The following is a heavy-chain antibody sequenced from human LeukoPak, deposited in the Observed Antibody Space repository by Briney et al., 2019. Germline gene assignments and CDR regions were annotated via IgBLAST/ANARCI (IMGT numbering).Heavy chain of an antibody. CDR2: ISAGGDTT. D-gene: IGHD6-25*01. Sequence: GGSLRLSCAASGFTFSSYVMSWVRQAPGEGLEWVSGISAGGDTTYTADSVRGRFTISRDNSNNTLYLQMNTLTAEDTAVYYCAAISYSGTWPVGYWGQGILVTVTA. J-gene: IGHJ4*02. V-gene: IGHV3-23*01. CDR3: AAISYSGTWPVGY. CDR1: GFTFSSYV.